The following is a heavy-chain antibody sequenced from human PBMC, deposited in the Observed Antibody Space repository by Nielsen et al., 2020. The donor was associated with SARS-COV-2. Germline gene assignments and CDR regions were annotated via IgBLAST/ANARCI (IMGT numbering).Heavy chain of an antibody. CDR2: ISYDGSNK. J-gene: IGHJ4*02. V-gene: IGHV3-30-3*01. CDR1: GFTFSSYA. Sequence: GGSLRLSCAASGFTFSSYAMHWVRQAPGKGLEWVAVISYDGSNKYYADSVKGRFTISRDNSKNTLYLQMNSLRAEDTAVYYCARAMGLYCSSTSCYSTRFDYWGQGTLVTVSS. CDR3: ARAMGLYCSSTSCYSTRFDY. D-gene: IGHD2-2*02.